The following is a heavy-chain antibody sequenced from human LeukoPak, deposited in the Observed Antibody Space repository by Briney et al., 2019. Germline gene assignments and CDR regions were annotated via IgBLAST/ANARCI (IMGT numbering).Heavy chain of an antibody. CDR1: GGSISGYY. CDR3: ARDSIADPDPNYYGSGSYYNVGAFDI. Sequence: SETLSLTCTVSGGSISGYYWSWIRQPPGKGLEWIGYIYYSGSTNYNPSLKSRVTISVDTSKNQFSLKLSSVTAADTAVYYCARDSIADPDPNYYGSGSYYNVGAFDIWGQGTMVTVSS. CDR2: IYYSGST. J-gene: IGHJ3*02. D-gene: IGHD3-10*01. V-gene: IGHV4-59*01.